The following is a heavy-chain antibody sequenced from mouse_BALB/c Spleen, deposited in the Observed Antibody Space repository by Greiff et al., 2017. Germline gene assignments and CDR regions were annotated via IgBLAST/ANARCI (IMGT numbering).Heavy chain of an antibody. CDR3: ARQLITDGYYYAMDY. J-gene: IGHJ4*01. CDR1: GFTFSSYG. Sequence: EVKLMESGGGLVQPGGSRKLSCAASGFTFSSYGMSWVRQTPDKRLEWVATISSGGSYTYYPDSVKGRFTISRDNAKNTLYLQMSSLKSEDTAMYYCARQLITDGYYYAMDYWGQGTSVTVSS. D-gene: IGHD2-4*01. CDR2: ISSGGSYT. V-gene: IGHV5-6*03.